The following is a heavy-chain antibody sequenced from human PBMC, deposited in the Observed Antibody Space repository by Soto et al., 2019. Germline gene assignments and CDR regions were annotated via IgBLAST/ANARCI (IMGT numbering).Heavy chain of an antibody. D-gene: IGHD3-10*01. V-gene: IGHV3-30*18. CDR3: SKEIRGGTMMVGGVPEH. CDR2: ISYDGGHQ. CDR1: GIAFGSYG. Sequence: QVQLVESGSGVVQPGRSLRLSCAASGIAFGSYGMHWVRQAPGKGLEWVAGISYDGGHQYYVDSVKGRFTISRDSSKNALYLHSNRLRPEDAAVDYWSKEIRGGTMMVGGVPEHWRQRTLVNVSS. J-gene: IGHJ4*02.